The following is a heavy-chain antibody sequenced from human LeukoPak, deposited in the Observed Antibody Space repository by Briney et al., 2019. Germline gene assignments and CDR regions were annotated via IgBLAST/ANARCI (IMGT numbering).Heavy chain of an antibody. Sequence: GGSLRLSCTASGFTFGDYAMSWFRQAPGKGLEWVGFIRSKAYGGTTEYAASVKGRFTISRDDSKSIAYLQMDSLKTEDTAVYYCTRNSIYYDSRGHDYWGQGTLVTVSS. CDR3: TRNSIYYDSRGHDY. V-gene: IGHV3-49*03. CDR1: GFTFGDYA. D-gene: IGHD3-22*01. CDR2: IRSKAYGGTT. J-gene: IGHJ4*02.